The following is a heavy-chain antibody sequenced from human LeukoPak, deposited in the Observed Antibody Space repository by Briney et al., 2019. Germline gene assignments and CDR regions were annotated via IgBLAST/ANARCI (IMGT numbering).Heavy chain of an antibody. V-gene: IGHV3-48*02. CDR3: ARGIAAAGTSSFDY. CDR1: GFTFSSYR. D-gene: IGHD6-13*01. CDR2: IGPSVSAT. J-gene: IGHJ4*02. Sequence: GGYLRLSCAASGFTFSSYRMNWVRLAPGKGLEWVSYIGPSVSATYYADSVKGRFTISRDNAKNSLSLQMNSLRDEDTAVYYCARGIAAAGTSSFDYWGQGTVVTVS.